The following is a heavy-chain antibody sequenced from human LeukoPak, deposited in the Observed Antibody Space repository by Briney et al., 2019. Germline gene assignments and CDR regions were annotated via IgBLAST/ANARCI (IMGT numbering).Heavy chain of an antibody. Sequence: GGSLRLSCAASGFSFSSFWMHWVRQAPGKGLVWVSGIKSDGAGTSYVDSVKGRFTISRDNAKNTLDLQMNSLRAEDTAVYYCAKDPLLLWGQGTLVTVSS. CDR3: AKDPLLL. CDR1: GFSFSSFW. D-gene: IGHD3-22*01. V-gene: IGHV3-74*01. CDR2: IKSDGAGT. J-gene: IGHJ4*02.